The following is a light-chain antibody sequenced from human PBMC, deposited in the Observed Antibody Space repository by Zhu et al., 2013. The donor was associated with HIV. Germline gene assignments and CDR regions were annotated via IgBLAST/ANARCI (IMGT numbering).Light chain of an antibody. CDR2: KAS. Sequence: DTQMTQSPSTLSASVGDRVTMTCRASQSVSTWVAWYQHKPGKAPKLLIYKASSLQSGVPSRFSGSGSGTDFTFTISSLQPEDIATYYCQQYDNLPLTFGGGPKVEIK. CDR3: QQYDNLPLT. V-gene: IGKV1-5*03. J-gene: IGKJ4*01. CDR1: QSVSTW.